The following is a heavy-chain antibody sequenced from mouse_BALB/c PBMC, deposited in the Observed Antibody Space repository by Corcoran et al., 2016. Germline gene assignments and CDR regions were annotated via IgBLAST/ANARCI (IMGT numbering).Heavy chain of an antibody. CDR1: GYTFTNYG. CDR3: ARDGNYGYYAMDY. CDR2: INTYTGEP. Sequence: QIQLVQSGPELKKPGETVKISCKASGYTFTNYGMNWVKQAPGKGLKWMGWINTYTGEPTYADDFKGRFAFSLETSASTAYLQINNIKNEDTATYFCARDGNYGYYAMDYWGQGTSVTVSS. J-gene: IGHJ4*01. V-gene: IGHV9-3-1*01. D-gene: IGHD2-1*01.